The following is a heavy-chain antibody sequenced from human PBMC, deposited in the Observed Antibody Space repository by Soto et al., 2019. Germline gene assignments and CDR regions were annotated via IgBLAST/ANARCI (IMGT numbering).Heavy chain of an antibody. CDR1: GFTFSSYS. J-gene: IGHJ4*02. Sequence: PGGSLRLSCAASGFTFSSYSMSWVRQAPGKGLEWVSAISGSGGSTYYADSVKGRFTISRDNSKNTLYLQMNSLRAEDTAVYYCAKTRVGGGWFSNPDYWGQGTLVTVSS. CDR2: ISGSGGST. CDR3: AKTRVGGGWFSNPDY. V-gene: IGHV3-23*01. D-gene: IGHD6-19*01.